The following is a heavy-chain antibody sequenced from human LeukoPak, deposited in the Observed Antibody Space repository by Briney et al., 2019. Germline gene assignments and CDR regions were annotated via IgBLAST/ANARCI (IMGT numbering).Heavy chain of an antibody. Sequence: GGSLRLSCAASGFTFSTYGIHWVRQAPGKGLEWVAFIRYDGTNKWYADSVKGRFTISRDNSKNMLYLQMHSLRDDDTAIYYCAKDQRPDSGYDIDYWGQGTLVTVSS. V-gene: IGHV3-30*02. D-gene: IGHD5-12*01. CDR2: IRYDGTNK. J-gene: IGHJ4*02. CDR3: AKDQRPDSGYDIDY. CDR1: GFTFSTYG.